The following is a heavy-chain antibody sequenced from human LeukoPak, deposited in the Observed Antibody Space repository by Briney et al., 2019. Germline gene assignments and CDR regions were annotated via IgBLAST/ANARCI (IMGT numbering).Heavy chain of an antibody. Sequence: PSETPSLTCTVSGGSISSYYWSWIRQPPGKGLEWIGYIYYSGSTNYNPSLKSRVTISVDTSKNQFSLKLSSVTAADTAVYYCARHNSDYVFDYWGQGTLVTVSS. J-gene: IGHJ4*02. D-gene: IGHD4-17*01. CDR2: IYYSGST. CDR1: GGSISSYY. V-gene: IGHV4-59*08. CDR3: ARHNSDYVFDY.